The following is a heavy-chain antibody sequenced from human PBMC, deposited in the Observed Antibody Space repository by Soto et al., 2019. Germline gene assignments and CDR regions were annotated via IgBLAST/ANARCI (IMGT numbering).Heavy chain of an antibody. CDR1: GYTFTRNA. CDR2: IDAGNGNT. V-gene: IGHV1-3*01. CDR3: ARSETDYSRFGY. D-gene: IGHD3-9*01. Sequence: QVQLVQSGAEVKKPGASVIPSCKASGYTFTRNAIHWVRQAPGQRLEWIGKIDAGNGNTKYSQKFQGRVTIARDTSASAVYMELNTLESEDTSIYFCARSETDYSRFGYWGQGTLVTVSS. J-gene: IGHJ4*02.